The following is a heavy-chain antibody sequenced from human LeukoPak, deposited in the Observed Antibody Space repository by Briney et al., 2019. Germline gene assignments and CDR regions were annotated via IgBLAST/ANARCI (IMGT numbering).Heavy chain of an antibody. V-gene: IGHV1-18*01. D-gene: IGHD6-19*01. CDR3: ARAAKWLAPHYYGMDV. CDR2: FSAYNGNT. Sequence: ASVKVSCKASGYTFTSYGISWVRQAPGQGLEWMGWFSAYNGNTNYAQKLQGRVTMTTDTSTSTAYMELSSLRSEDTAVYYCARAAKWLAPHYYGMDVWGQGTTVTVSS. CDR1: GYTFTSYG. J-gene: IGHJ6*02.